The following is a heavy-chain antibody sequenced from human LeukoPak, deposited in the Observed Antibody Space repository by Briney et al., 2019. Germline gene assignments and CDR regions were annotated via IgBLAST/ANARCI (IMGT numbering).Heavy chain of an antibody. V-gene: IGHV1-69*04. CDR3: ARDRRRNDAFDI. CDR2: IIPILGIA. J-gene: IGHJ3*02. CDR1: GYTFTSYG. Sequence: GASVKVSCKASGYTFTSYGISWVRQAPGQGLEWMGRIIPILGIANYAQKFQGRVTITADKSTSTAYMELSSLRSEDTAVYYCARDRRRNDAFDIWGQGTMVTVSS.